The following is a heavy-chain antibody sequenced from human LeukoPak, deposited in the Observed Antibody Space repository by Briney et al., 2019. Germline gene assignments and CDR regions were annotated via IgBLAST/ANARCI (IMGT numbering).Heavy chain of an antibody. CDR1: GFAFSSYW. CDR2: IKPDGSGK. CDR3: ARLDWSYHGLDV. D-gene: IGHD2-21*01. Sequence: GGSLRLSCEASGFAFSSYWLSWLRQAPGKGLEWVANIKPDGSGKSSVDSVKGRFTISRDNAKNSLYLQMSSLRVEDTAVYYCARLDWSYHGLDVWGQGTTDTLSS. J-gene: IGHJ6*02. V-gene: IGHV3-7*05.